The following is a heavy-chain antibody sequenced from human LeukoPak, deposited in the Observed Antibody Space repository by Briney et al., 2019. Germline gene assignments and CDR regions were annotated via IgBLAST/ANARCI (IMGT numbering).Heavy chain of an antibody. V-gene: IGHV3-23*01. CDR2: ISGSGGST. J-gene: IGHJ4*02. Sequence: GGSLRLSCAASRFTFSNYGMSWVRQAPGKGLEWVSGISGSGGSTYYADSVKGRFTTSRDNSKNTLYLQMNSLRAEDTAVYYCAKDLTTTVTAPDYWGQGTLVTVSS. CDR1: RFTFSNYG. CDR3: AKDLTTTVTAPDY. D-gene: IGHD4-17*01.